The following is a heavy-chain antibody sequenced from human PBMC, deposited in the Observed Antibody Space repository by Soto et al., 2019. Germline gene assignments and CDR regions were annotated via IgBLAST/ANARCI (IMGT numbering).Heavy chain of an antibody. CDR3: GRGVGLGYYYYHMDL. J-gene: IGHJ6*02. CDR2: IYYSGSA. Sequence: SETLSLTCTVSGDSVTSVSDYWSWIRQPPGKGLEWIGYIYYSGSADYNPSLGSRVTISIDTSKNQFSLKLTSVTAADTAVYYCGRGVGLGYYYYHMDLWGQGTTVTVSS. CDR1: GDSVTSVSDY. V-gene: IGHV4-61*01. D-gene: IGHD3-10*01.